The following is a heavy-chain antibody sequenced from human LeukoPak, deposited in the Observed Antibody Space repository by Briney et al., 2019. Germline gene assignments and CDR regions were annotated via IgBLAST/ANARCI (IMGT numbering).Heavy chain of an antibody. CDR1: GGSISSYY. Sequence: SETLSLTCTVSGGSISSYYWSWIRQPPGQGLEWIGYIYTSGSTNYNPSLKSRVTKSVDTSKNQFSLKLSSVTAADTAVYYCARAARGFSWFDPWGQGTLVTVSS. CDR3: ARAARGFSWFDP. V-gene: IGHV4-4*09. D-gene: IGHD6-6*01. J-gene: IGHJ5*02. CDR2: IYTSGST.